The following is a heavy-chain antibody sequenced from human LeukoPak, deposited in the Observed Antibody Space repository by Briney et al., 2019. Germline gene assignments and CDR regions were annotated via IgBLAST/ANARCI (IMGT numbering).Heavy chain of an antibody. V-gene: IGHV4-34*01. Sequence: SETLSLTCTVYGGSFSGYYWSWIRQPPGKGLEWIGEINHSGSTNYNPSLKSRVTISVDTSKNQFSLKLSSVTAADTAVYYCARDPYYYDSSGYYPTSRFDYWGQGTLVTVSS. CDR2: INHSGST. J-gene: IGHJ4*02. CDR3: ARDPYYYDSSGYYPTSRFDY. CDR1: GGSFSGYY. D-gene: IGHD3-22*01.